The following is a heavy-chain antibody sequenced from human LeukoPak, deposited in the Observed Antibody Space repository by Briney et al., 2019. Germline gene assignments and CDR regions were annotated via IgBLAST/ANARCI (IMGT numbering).Heavy chain of an antibody. D-gene: IGHD1-1*01. CDR1: GGSISTSDYY. V-gene: IGHV4-39*01. J-gene: IGHJ4*02. CDR3: ARRRNGVPYYFDY. CDR2: FYYSGST. Sequence: PSETLSLTCTVSGGSISTSDYYWGWIRQPRGKGLEWIGSFYYSGSTYYNPSLKSRLTISVDTSNNQFSLRLTSVTAADTAVYYCARRRNGVPYYFDYWGQGTLVTVSS.